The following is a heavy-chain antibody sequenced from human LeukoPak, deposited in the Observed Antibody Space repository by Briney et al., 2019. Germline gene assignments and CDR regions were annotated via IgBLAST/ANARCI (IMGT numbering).Heavy chain of an antibody. CDR3: AREGITMVRGVTVPFDY. Sequence: GGSLRLSCTVSGFTVSTNSWSWVRQAPGKGLEWVSFIYSGGNTHYSDSVKGRFTISRDNAKNSLYLQMNSLRAEDTAVYYCAREGITMVRGVTVPFDYWGQGTLVTVSS. CDR1: GFTVSTNS. CDR2: IYSGGNT. V-gene: IGHV3-53*01. D-gene: IGHD3-10*01. J-gene: IGHJ4*02.